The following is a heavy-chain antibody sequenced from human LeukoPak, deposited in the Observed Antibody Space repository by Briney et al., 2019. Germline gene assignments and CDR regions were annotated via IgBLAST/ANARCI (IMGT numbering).Heavy chain of an antibody. CDR2: ISSSSSYI. CDR1: GFTFSSYS. Sequence: PGGSLRLSCAASGFTFSSYSMNWVRQAPGRGLEWVSSISSSSSYIYYADSVKGRFTISRDNAKNSLYLQMNSLRAEDTAVYYCARSVLGKRNYYGMDVWGQGTTVTVSS. D-gene: IGHD7-27*01. V-gene: IGHV3-21*01. CDR3: ARSVLGKRNYYGMDV. J-gene: IGHJ6*02.